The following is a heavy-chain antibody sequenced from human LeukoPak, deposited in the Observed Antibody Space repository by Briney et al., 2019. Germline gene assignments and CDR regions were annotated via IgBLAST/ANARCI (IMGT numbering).Heavy chain of an antibody. J-gene: IGHJ4*02. V-gene: IGHV1-24*01. CDR2: FDPEDGET. D-gene: IGHD4-23*01. CDR3: ARDLDYGGNS. CDR1: GYTLTELS. Sequence: ASVKGSCKVSGYTLTELSMHWVRQAPGKGLEWMGGFDPEDGETIYAQKFQGRVTMTRDTSISTAYMELSRLRSDDTAVYYCARDLDYGGNSWGQGTLVTVSS.